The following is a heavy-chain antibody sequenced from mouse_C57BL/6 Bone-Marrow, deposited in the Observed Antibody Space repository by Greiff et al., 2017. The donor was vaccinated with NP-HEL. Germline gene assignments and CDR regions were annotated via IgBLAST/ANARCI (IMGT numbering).Heavy chain of an antibody. J-gene: IGHJ1*03. V-gene: IGHV5-4*01. Sequence: DVMLVESGGGLVKPGGSLKLSCAASGFTFSSYAMSWVRQTPEKRLEWVATISDGGSYTYYPDNVKGRFTISRDNAKNNLYLQMSHLKSEDTAMYYCARDRAITTVVSYFDVWGTGTTVTVSS. CDR3: ARDRAITTVVSYFDV. CDR1: GFTFSSYA. D-gene: IGHD1-1*01. CDR2: ISDGGSYT.